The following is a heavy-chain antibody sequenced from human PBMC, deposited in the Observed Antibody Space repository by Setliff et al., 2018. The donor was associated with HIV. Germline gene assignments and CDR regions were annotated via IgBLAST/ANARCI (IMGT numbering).Heavy chain of an antibody. J-gene: IGHJ4*02. CDR3: AGGYCSGGTCYPRDY. Sequence: PGGSLRLSCAASGFTFSSYSMNWVRQAPGKGLEWVSSISSSSSFIYYADSVKGRFTISRDDAKNSLFLQMNSLRAEDTAVYYCAGGYCSGGTCYPRDYWGKGTLGPSPQ. CDR1: GFTFSSYS. V-gene: IGHV3-21*01. D-gene: IGHD2-15*01. CDR2: ISSSSSFI.